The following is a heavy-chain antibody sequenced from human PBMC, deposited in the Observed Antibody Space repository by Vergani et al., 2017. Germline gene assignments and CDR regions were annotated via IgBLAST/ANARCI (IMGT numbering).Heavy chain of an antibody. D-gene: IGHD1-26*01. Sequence: QVQLQQWGAGLLKPSETLSLTCAVYGGSFSGYYWSWIRQPPGKGLEWIGEINHSGSTNYNPSLKSRVTISVDTSKNQVSLKLSSVTAADTAVYYCARVTVPNHIVGATIGGYYYYGMDVWGQGTTVTVSS. CDR3: ARVTVPNHIVGATIGGYYYYGMDV. CDR2: INHSGST. V-gene: IGHV4-34*01. J-gene: IGHJ6*02. CDR1: GGSFSGYY.